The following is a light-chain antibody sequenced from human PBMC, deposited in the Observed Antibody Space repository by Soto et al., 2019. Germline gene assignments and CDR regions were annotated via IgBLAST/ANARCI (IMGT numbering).Light chain of an antibody. CDR1: QSISSW. Sequence: DIQMTQSPSTLSASVGDRVTITCRASQSISSWLAWYQQKLGKAPKLLIYDASSLESGVPSRFSGSGSGTEFALTISSLQPDDFATYYCQQYNSYLLTFGGGTKVDIK. V-gene: IGKV1-5*01. J-gene: IGKJ4*01. CDR3: QQYNSYLLT. CDR2: DAS.